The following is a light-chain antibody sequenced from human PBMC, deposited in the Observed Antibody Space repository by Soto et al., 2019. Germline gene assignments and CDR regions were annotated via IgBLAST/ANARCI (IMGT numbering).Light chain of an antibody. CDR3: CSYSNTRTWV. CDR2: EVS. V-gene: IGLV2-14*01. Sequence: QSVLTQPASGSGSPGQSITISCTGTSSDVGGYKFVSWHQQHPGRAPKLIIYEVSDRPSGVSNRFSGSKSGNTASLTISGLQAEDEANYYCCSYSNTRTWVFGGGTKLAVL. J-gene: IGLJ3*02. CDR1: SSDVGGYKF.